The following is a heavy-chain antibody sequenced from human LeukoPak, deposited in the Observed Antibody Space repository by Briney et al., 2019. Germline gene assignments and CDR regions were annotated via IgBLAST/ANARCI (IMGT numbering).Heavy chain of an antibody. CDR2: INWNGGST. J-gene: IGHJ6*02. CDR1: GFTFDDYG. Sequence: GGSLRLSCAASGFTFDDYGMSWVRPAPGKGLEWVSGINWNGGSTVYADSVKGRFTISRDNAKNSLYLQVNSLRVEDTALYHCARDSTEHYFYGMDVWGQGTTVTVSS. D-gene: IGHD3-3*02. V-gene: IGHV3-20*01. CDR3: ARDSTEHYFYGMDV.